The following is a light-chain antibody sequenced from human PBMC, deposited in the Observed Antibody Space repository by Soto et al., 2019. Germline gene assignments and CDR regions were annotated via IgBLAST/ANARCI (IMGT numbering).Light chain of an antibody. CDR3: SSSNSSSTLVV. V-gene: IGLV2-14*01. CDR1: SSDVGGYNY. Sequence: QSALTQPASVSGSPGQSITISCTGTSSDVGGYNYVSWYQQHPGKAPKLMIYDVSNRPSGVSNRFSGSKSGNTASLTISGLQAEDEADYYCSSSNSSSTLVVFGGGTKLTVL. CDR2: DVS. J-gene: IGLJ2*01.